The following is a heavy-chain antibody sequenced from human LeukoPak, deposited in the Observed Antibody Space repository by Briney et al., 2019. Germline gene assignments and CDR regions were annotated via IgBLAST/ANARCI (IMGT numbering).Heavy chain of an antibody. D-gene: IGHD7-27*01. CDR1: GFTFKNAW. J-gene: IGHJ4*02. V-gene: IGHV3-7*03. CDR2: TNQDGSQK. CDR3: AAWGSGNY. Sequence: GGSLRLSCAASGFTFKNAWMNWIRQAPGKGLEWVANTNQDGSQKYYVDSVKGRFTISRDNAEKLFYLQINSLRVEDTAVYYCAAWGSGNYWGQGTLVTVSS.